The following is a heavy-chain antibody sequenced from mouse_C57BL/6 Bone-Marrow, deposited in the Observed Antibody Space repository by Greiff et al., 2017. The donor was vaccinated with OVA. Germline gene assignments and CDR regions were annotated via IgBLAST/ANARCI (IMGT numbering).Heavy chain of an antibody. CDR1: GYTFTSYC. CDR3: ARITTVVYWYFDV. J-gene: IGHJ1*03. CDR2: IYPGGSNT. D-gene: IGHD1-1*01. Sequence: VQLQQSGAELVKPGASVKLSCKASGYTFTSYCMQWVKQRPGQGLEWIGVIYPGGSNTNYNQKFKGKATLTVDTSSSTAYMQLSSLTSEDSAVYYCARITTVVYWYFDVWGTGTTVTVSS. V-gene: IGHV1-50*01.